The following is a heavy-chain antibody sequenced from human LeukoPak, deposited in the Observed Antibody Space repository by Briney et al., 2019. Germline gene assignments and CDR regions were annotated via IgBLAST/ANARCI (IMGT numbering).Heavy chain of an antibody. V-gene: IGHV4-59*01. J-gene: IGHJ4*02. CDR3: ARVAVVGATSSFFDY. CDR2: IYYSGST. D-gene: IGHD1-26*01. Sequence: SETLSLTCTVPGGSISSYYWSWIRQPPGKGLEWIGYIYYSGSTNYNPSLKSRVTISVDTSKNQFSLKLSSVTAADTAVYYCARVAVVGATSSFFDYWGQGTLVTVSS. CDR1: GGSISSYY.